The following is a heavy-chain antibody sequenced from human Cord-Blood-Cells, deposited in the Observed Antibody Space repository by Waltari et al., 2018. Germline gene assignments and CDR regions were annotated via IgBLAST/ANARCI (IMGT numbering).Heavy chain of an antibody. V-gene: IGHV4-34*01. CDR2: IKHSGST. CDR3: ARAPSIVGATGGFDY. J-gene: IGHJ4*02. D-gene: IGHD1-26*01. Sequence: QVQLQQWGAGLLKPSETLSLTCAVHGGSFSGYYWSWIRQPPGKGLEWIGEIKHSGSTNYHPSLKSRFTISVDTSKTQFSLQLSSVTAADTAVYYCARAPSIVGATGGFDYWGQGTLVTVSS. CDR1: GGSFSGYY.